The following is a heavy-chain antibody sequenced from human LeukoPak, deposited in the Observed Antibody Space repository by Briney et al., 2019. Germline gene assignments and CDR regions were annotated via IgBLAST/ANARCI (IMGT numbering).Heavy chain of an antibody. CDR3: AKSPRGGGLITDFVP. J-gene: IGHJ5*02. CDR2: IAWCGGSM. Sequence: GRSLRLSCAASGFTFPDYSMHWVRQPPGKGLEWVSGIAWCGGSMAYADSVRGRFTISRDNAKSSLYLLMNSLRPEDTAMYYCAKSPRGGGLITDFVPWGQGTLVTVSS. D-gene: IGHD3-16*01. CDR1: GFTFPDYS. V-gene: IGHV3-9*01.